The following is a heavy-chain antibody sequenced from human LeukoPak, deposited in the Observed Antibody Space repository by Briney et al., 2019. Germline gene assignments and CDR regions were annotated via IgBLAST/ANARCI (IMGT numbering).Heavy chain of an antibody. V-gene: IGHV4-59*08. Sequence: KPSETLSLTCTVSGGSVSSDYWSWIRQPPGKGLEWIGYIYHTGNSDYNPSLKSRATISLDTSKNQFSLKLTSVTAADTAVYFCARHPFSSPFDYWGQGTQVTVSS. D-gene: IGHD2/OR15-2a*01. CDR2: IYHTGNS. CDR1: GGSVSSDY. J-gene: IGHJ4*02. CDR3: ARHPFSSPFDY.